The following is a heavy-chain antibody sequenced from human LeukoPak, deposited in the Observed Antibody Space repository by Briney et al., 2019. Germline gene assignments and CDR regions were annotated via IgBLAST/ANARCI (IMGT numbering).Heavy chain of an antibody. Sequence: GGSLRLSCAASGFSFSSYNMNWVRQAPGKGLEWVSSISSSSSYIYYADSVKGRFTISRDNAKNSLYLQMDSLRADDTAVYYCARDCGGDCYSHYFDYWGQGTLVTVSS. CDR1: GFSFSSYN. D-gene: IGHD2-21*02. J-gene: IGHJ4*02. CDR3: ARDCGGDCYSHYFDY. V-gene: IGHV3-21*01. CDR2: ISSSSSYI.